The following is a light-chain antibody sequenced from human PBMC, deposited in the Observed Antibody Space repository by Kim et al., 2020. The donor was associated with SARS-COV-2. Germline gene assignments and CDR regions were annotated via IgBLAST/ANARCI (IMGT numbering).Light chain of an antibody. CDR3: QQYNSWPPYT. CDR1: QSVSSN. V-gene: IGKV3-15*01. CDR2: GAS. J-gene: IGKJ2*01. Sequence: EIVMTQSPATLSVPLGERATLSCRASQSVSSNLAWYQQRPGQAPRLLIFGASTRATGIPVRFSGSGSGTEFTLTISSLQSDDIAVYFCQQYNSWPPYTFGQGTKLEI.